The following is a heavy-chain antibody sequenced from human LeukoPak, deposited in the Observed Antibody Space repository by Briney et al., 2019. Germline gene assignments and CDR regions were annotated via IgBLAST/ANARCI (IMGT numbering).Heavy chain of an antibody. CDR3: AREMATIDVLDY. V-gene: IGHV3-30-3*01. J-gene: IGHJ4*02. D-gene: IGHD5-24*01. CDR2: ISYDGSNK. Sequence: GGSLRLSCAASGFTFSSYAMHWVRQAPGKGLEWVAVISYDGSNKYYADSVKGRFTISRDNSKNTLYLQMNSLRAEDTAVYYCAREMATIDVLDYWGQGTLVTVSS. CDR1: GFTFSSYA.